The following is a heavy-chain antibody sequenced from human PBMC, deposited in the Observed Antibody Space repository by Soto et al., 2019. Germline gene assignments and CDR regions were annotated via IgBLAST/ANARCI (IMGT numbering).Heavy chain of an antibody. V-gene: IGHV3-23*01. CDR1: GFTFSSYA. CDR2: ISGSGGST. J-gene: IGHJ4*02. Sequence: PGGSLRLSCAASGFTFSSYAMSWVRQAPGKGLEWVSAISGSGGSTYYADSVKGRFTISRDNSKNTLYLQMNSLRAEDTAVYYCAKSKDCSGGSCYPPRVTFDYWGQGT. CDR3: AKSKDCSGGSCYPPRVTFDY. D-gene: IGHD2-15*01.